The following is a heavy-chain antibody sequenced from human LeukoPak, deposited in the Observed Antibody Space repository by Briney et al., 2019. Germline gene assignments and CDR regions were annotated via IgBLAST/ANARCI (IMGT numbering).Heavy chain of an antibody. Sequence: GESLKISCKGSGYSFTSYWIGWVRQMPGKGLKWMGIIYPGDSDTRYSPSFQGQVTISADKSISTAYLQWSSLKASDTAMYYCARRDCSGGSCYSHFDYWGQGTLVTVSS. CDR1: GYSFTSYW. J-gene: IGHJ4*02. V-gene: IGHV5-51*01. CDR2: IYPGDSDT. CDR3: ARRDCSGGSCYSHFDY. D-gene: IGHD2-15*01.